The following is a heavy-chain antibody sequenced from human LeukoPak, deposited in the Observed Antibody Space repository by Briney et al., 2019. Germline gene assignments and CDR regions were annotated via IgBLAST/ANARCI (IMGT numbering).Heavy chain of an antibody. J-gene: IGHJ5*02. Sequence: PSETLSLTCAVSGGSISSGGYSWSWIRQPPGKGLEWIGYIYHSGSTYYNPSLKSRVTISVDRSKNQFSLKLSSVTAADMAVYYCARGGSYPFNWFDPWGQGTLVTVSS. CDR3: ARGGSYPFNWFDP. CDR1: GGSISSGGYS. CDR2: IYHSGST. D-gene: IGHD3-16*01. V-gene: IGHV4-30-2*01.